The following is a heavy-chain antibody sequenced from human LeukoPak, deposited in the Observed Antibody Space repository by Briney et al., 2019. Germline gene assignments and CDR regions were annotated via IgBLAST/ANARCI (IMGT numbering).Heavy chain of an antibody. J-gene: IGHJ4*02. Sequence: GVLRLSCAASGFTFSDYYMSWIRQAPGKGLEWVSYISSSGSTIYYADSVKGRFTISRDNAKNSLYLQMNSLRAEDTAVYYCVRVNTYYYDSSPSWGQGTLVIVSS. V-gene: IGHV3-11*04. CDR2: ISSSGSTI. CDR1: GFTFSDYY. D-gene: IGHD3-22*01. CDR3: VRVNTYYYDSSPS.